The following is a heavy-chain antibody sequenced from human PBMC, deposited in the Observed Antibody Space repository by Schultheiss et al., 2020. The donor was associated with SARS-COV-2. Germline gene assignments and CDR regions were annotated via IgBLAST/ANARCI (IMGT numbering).Heavy chain of an antibody. D-gene: IGHD3-3*01. V-gene: IGHV3-33*01. Sequence: GGSLRLSCAASGFTFSSYGMHWVRQAPGKGLEWVEVIRYDGSNKYYADCVKGRLTISRDNSKNTLYLQMNSLRAEDTAVYYCARWRGGGENTIFGAGTRFDYFVQGALVTVSS. CDR3: ARWRGGGENTIFGAGTRFDY. CDR1: GFTFSSYG. CDR2: IRYDGSNK. J-gene: IGHJ4*02.